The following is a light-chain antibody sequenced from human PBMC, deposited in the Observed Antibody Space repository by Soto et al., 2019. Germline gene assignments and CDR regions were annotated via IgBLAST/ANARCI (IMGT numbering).Light chain of an antibody. J-gene: IGKJ1*01. CDR2: ATS. V-gene: IGKV1-39*01. CDR1: QSISNY. CDR3: QHYSAFSVT. Sequence: DIQMTQSPSSLSASVGDRVTITCRASQSISNYLNWYQQKPGKAPKLLIYATSSLQSGVPSRFSGSGSGTDFTLTISSLQPGDLATYYCQHYSAFSVTFGQGTKVDIK.